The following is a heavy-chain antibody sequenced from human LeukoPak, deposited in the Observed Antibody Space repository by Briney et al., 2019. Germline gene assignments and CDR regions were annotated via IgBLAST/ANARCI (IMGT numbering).Heavy chain of an antibody. CDR2: IYHSGSYHSGST. D-gene: IGHD6-13*01. CDR1: GYSISSGYY. J-gene: IGHJ4*02. CDR3: ARAPITGAAAGTFDY. Sequence: SETLSLTCTVSGYSISSGYYWGWIRQPPGKGLEWIGSIYHSGSYHSGSTYYNPSLKSRVTISVATSKNQFSLNLSSVTAADTAVYFCARAPITGAAAGTFDYWGQGTLVTVSS. V-gene: IGHV4-38-2*02.